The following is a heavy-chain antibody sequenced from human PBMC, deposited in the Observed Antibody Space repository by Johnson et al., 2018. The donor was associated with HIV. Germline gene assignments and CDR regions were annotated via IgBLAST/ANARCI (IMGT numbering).Heavy chain of an antibody. V-gene: IGHV3-30*04. CDR3: ARAGGDLAPDAFDI. CDR2: ISYDGSNK. CDR1: GFTLSSYP. D-gene: IGHD3-10*01. Sequence: QVQLVESGGGVVQPGGSLRLSCAASGFTLSSYPMHWVRQAPGKGLEWVAVISYDGSNKYYADSVKGRFTISRDNSKNTLYLQMNSLRGGDTAVYYCARAGGDLAPDAFDIWGQGTMVTVSS. J-gene: IGHJ3*02.